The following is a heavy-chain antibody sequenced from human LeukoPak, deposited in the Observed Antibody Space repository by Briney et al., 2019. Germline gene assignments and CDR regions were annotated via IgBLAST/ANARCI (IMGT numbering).Heavy chain of an antibody. CDR2: IYYSGST. V-gene: IGHV4-59*08. CDR3: ARQLSIVGDPIY. J-gene: IGHJ4*02. Sequence: SETLSLTCTVSGVSISSYYWSWIRQPPGKGLEWIGYIYYSGSTNYNPSLKSRVTISVDTSKNQFSLKLSSVTAADTAVYYCARQLSIVGDPIYWGQGTLVTVSS. D-gene: IGHD1-26*01. CDR1: GVSISSYY.